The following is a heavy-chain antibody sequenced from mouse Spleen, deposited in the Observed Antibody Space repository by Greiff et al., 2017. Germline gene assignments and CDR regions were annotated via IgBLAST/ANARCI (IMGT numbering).Heavy chain of an antibody. CDR2: ISSGGGNT. CDR3: ARQVYDGYYAWFAY. V-gene: IGHV5-9-3*01. Sequence: EVQRVESGGGLVKRGGSLKLSCAASGFTFSSYAMSWVRQTPEKRLEWVATISSGGGNTYYPDSVKGRFTISRDNAKNTLYLQMSSLKSEDTAMYYCARQVYDGYYAWFAYWGQGTLVTVSA. J-gene: IGHJ3*01. CDR1: GFTFSSYA. D-gene: IGHD2-3*01.